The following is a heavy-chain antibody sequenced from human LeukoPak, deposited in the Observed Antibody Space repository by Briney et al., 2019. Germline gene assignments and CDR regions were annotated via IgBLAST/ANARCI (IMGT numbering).Heavy chain of an antibody. V-gene: IGHV4-34*01. CDR1: GGSFSGYY. Sequence: PSETLSLTCAVFGGSFSGYYWSWIRQPPGKGLEWIGEINHSGSTNYNPSLKSRVTISVDTSKNQFSLKLSSVTAADTAVYYCAREPIRYFDWRGGAYYMDVWGKGTTVTISS. D-gene: IGHD3-9*01. CDR3: AREPIRYFDWRGGAYYMDV. J-gene: IGHJ6*03. CDR2: INHSGST.